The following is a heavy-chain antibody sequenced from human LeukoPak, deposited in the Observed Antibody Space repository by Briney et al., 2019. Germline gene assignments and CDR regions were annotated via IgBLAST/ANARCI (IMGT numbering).Heavy chain of an antibody. J-gene: IGHJ4*02. CDR3: ARTISYWSLRYFDWFDY. CDR2: INHSGST. V-gene: IGHV4-34*01. CDR1: GGSFSGYY. D-gene: IGHD3-9*01. Sequence: SETLSLTGAVYGGSFSGYYWSWIRQPPGKGLEWIGEINHSGSTNYNPSLKSRVTISVDTSKNQFSLKLSSVTAADTAVYYCARTISYWSLRYFDWFDYWGQGTLVTVSP.